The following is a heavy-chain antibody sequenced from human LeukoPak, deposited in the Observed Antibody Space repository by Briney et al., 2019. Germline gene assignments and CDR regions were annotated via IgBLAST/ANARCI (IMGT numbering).Heavy chain of an antibody. Sequence: PSETLSLTCAVYGGSFSGYYWSWIRQPPGKGLEWIGEINHSGSTNYNPSLKSRGHKSVDTAKNQFSLKLSSVTAADTAVYYGARAPPRYYYGSGSRTGRDYWGQGTLVAVSS. V-gene: IGHV4-34*01. J-gene: IGHJ4*02. CDR2: INHSGST. CDR3: ARAPPRYYYGSGSRTGRDY. D-gene: IGHD3-10*01. CDR1: GGSFSGYY.